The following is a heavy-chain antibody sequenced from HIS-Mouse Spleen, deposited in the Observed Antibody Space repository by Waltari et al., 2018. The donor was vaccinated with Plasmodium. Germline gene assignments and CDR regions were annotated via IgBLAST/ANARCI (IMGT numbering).Heavy chain of an antibody. J-gene: IGHJ4*02. CDR2: IYYSGST. Sequence: QLQLQESGPGLVKPSETLSLTCTVSGGSISSSSYYWGWIRQPPGKGLEWIGGIYYSGSTYYNPSLNSRVTISVDTSKNQFSLKLSSVTAADTAVYYCARVAIWTITIFGVVDYWGQGTLVTVSS. V-gene: IGHV4-39*07. CDR3: ARVAIWTITIFGVVDY. D-gene: IGHD3-3*01. CDR1: GGSISSSSYY.